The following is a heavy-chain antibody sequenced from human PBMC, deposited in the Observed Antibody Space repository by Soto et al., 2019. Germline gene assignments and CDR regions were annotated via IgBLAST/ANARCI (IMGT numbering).Heavy chain of an antibody. Sequence: SGPAPITPKQTLTLTCTFSGFSFNNDRVAVGWIRQTPGGALEWLTLIYYNDDRRFSPSLKTRLTITGDTSKNQVVLSLTNVDPGDTATYFCAHSDGGYEIIYFDFWGQGIPVTVSS. CDR3: AHSDGGYEIIYFDF. CDR1: GFSFNNDRVA. V-gene: IGHV2-5*01. J-gene: IGHJ4*02. CDR2: IYYNDDR. D-gene: IGHD5-12*01.